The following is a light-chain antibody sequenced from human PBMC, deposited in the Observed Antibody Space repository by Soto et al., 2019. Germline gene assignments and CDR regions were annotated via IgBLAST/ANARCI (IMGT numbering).Light chain of an antibody. CDR2: KAS. Sequence: DVHRTKSTSPLSASVGDRVTITCRASQSISSWLAWYQQKPGKAPKLLIYKASSLESGVPSRFSGSGSGTEFTLTISSLQPDDFATYYCQQYNSYSITFGQGTRLEI. J-gene: IGKJ5*01. CDR3: QQYNSYSIT. CDR1: QSISSW. V-gene: IGKV1-5*03.